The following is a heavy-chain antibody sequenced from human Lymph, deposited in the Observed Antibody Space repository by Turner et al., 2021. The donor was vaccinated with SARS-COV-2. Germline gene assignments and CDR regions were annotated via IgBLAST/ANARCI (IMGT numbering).Heavy chain of an antibody. CDR3: ARMGSSSWYFDY. D-gene: IGHD1-26*01. V-gene: IGHV3-7*01. Sequence: EVQLVESGGGLVQPGGSLRLSCAASGFTFSYYWMSWVRQAPGKGLVWVANIKQDGSGKYYVDSVKGRFTISRDNAKNSLFLQMNSLRAEDTAVYYCARMGSSSWYFDYWGQGTLVTVSS. CDR1: GFTFSYYW. J-gene: IGHJ4*02. CDR2: IKQDGSGK.